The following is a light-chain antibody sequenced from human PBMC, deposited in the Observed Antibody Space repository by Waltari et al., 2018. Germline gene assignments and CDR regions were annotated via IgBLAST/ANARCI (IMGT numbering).Light chain of an antibody. CDR1: QSVSKY. CDR2: DAS. Sequence: CRASQSVSKYLAWYQQKPGQAPRLLIYDASTRATGIPDRFSGSGWGTDFSLTISRLEPEDFAVYYCQKYETLPATFGQGTKVQMK. V-gene: IGKV3-20*01. J-gene: IGKJ1*01. CDR3: QKYETLPAT.